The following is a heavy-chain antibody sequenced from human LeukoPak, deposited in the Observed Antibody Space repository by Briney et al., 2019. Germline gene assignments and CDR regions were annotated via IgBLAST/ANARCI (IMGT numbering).Heavy chain of an antibody. CDR2: IIPIFGTA. V-gene: IGHV1-69*13. Sequence: AASVKVSCKASGGTFGSYAISWVRQAPGQGLEWMGGIIPIFGTANYAQKFQGRVTITADESTSTAYMELSSLRSEDTAVYYCAGGYHPTVTTTDDAFDIWGQGTMVTVSS. CDR1: GGTFGSYA. J-gene: IGHJ3*02. CDR3: AGGYHPTVTTTDDAFDI. D-gene: IGHD4-17*01.